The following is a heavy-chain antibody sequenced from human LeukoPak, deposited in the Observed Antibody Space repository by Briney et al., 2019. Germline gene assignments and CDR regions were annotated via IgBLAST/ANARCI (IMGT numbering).Heavy chain of an antibody. V-gene: IGHV1-69*13. CDR2: IIPIFGTA. J-gene: IGHJ4*02. CDR3: ASIPTPLGVATIGGY. Sequence: GASVKVSCKASGGTFSSYAISWVRQAPGQGLEWMGGIIPIFGTANYAQKFQGRVTITADESTSTAYMELSSLRSEDTAVYYCASIPTPLGVATIGGYWGQGTLVTVSS. CDR1: GGTFSSYA. D-gene: IGHD5-12*01.